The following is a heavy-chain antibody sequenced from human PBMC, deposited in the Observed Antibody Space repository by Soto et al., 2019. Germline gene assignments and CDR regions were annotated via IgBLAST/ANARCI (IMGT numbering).Heavy chain of an antibody. Sequence: QVQLVQSGAEVKKPGSSVKVSCKASGGTFSSYAISWVRQAPGQGLEWMGGIIPIFGTANYAQKFQGRVTITADESTSTADMELSSLRSEDTAVYYCASLRGSSSSGRYYYYYGMDVWGQGTTVTVSS. CDR2: IIPIFGTA. CDR3: ASLRGSSSSGRYYYYYGMDV. V-gene: IGHV1-69*01. CDR1: GGTFSSYA. J-gene: IGHJ6*02. D-gene: IGHD6-6*01.